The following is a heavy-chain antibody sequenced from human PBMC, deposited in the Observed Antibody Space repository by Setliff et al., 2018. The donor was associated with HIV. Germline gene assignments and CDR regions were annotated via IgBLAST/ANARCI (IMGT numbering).Heavy chain of an antibody. J-gene: IGHJ6*03. V-gene: IGHV4-38-2*01. CDR2: IYHSGST. Sequence: PSETLSLTCAVSGYSISSGYYWGWIRQPPGKGLEWIGSIYHSGSTYYNPSLKSRVTISVDTSKNQFSLKLSSVTAADTAVYYCARVSSTYWYSIFRNYYYHMDVWGKGTTVTVS. CDR1: GYSISSGYY. D-gene: IGHD2-8*02. CDR3: ARVSSTYWYSIFRNYYYHMDV.